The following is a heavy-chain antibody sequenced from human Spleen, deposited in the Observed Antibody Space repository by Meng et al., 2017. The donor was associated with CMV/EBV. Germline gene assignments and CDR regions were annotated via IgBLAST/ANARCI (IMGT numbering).Heavy chain of an antibody. CDR2: IKQDGSEQ. CDR1: GFTFSNYW. V-gene: IGHV3-7*01. CDR3: ARDKGNDFWSGSGAFDY. D-gene: IGHD3-3*01. Sequence: GGSLRLSCAASGFTFSNYWMSWVRQAPGKGLEWVANIKQDGSEQYYVDSVRGRFTISRDNAKKSLYLQMNSLRAEDTAVYYCARDKGNDFWSGSGAFDYWGQGTLVTVSS. J-gene: IGHJ4*02.